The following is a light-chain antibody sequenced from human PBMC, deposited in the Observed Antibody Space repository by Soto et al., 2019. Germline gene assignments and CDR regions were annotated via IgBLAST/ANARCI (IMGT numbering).Light chain of an antibody. J-gene: IGKJ2*01. Sequence: EIVMTQSPARLSVSPGERATLSCRASQSVTSNLAWYQQKPGQAPRLLIYGASTRATGIPARLSGSGSGTEFTLTISSLQSEDFAVYYCQQYNDWYTFGQGTKVDIK. CDR1: QSVTSN. CDR2: GAS. CDR3: QQYNDWYT. V-gene: IGKV3-15*01.